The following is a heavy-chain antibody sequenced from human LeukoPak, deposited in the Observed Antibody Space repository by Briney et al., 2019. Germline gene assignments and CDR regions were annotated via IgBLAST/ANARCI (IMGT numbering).Heavy chain of an antibody. D-gene: IGHD3-22*01. CDR1: GSTFTRYY. Sequence: ASVKVSCKASGSTFTRYYIHWVRQAPGQGLDWMGMINPSSGSTRFAQMFQDRVTMTRDTSTSTVYMELSSLRSEDTAVYYCARDMSYDSSGYSRNYFDYWGQGTLVTVSS. J-gene: IGHJ4*02. CDR2: INPSSGST. V-gene: IGHV1-46*01. CDR3: ARDMSYDSSGYSRNYFDY.